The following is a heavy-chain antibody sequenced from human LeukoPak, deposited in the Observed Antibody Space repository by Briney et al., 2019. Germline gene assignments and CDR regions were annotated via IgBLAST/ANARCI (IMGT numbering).Heavy chain of an antibody. CDR1: GGTLSSHA. Sequence: SVKVSCKASGGTLSSHAIRWVRQAPRQRLEWMGGIIPIFGTSNYAQKSQGRVTIHEDRSTSKASMELSSLRSEDTAVYYFGYCSSTSCSSDYWGRGTLVTVSS. J-gene: IGHJ4*02. V-gene: IGHV1-69*13. CDR3: GYCSSTSCSSDY. D-gene: IGHD2-2*01. CDR2: IIPIFGTS.